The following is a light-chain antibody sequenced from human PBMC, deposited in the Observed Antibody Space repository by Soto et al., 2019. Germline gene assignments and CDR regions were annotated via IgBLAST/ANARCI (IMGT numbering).Light chain of an antibody. V-gene: IGLV4-69*01. CDR2: LTSDGSH. CDR3: QTWGTGIQV. CDR1: SRHSTYA. Sequence: QPVLTQSPSASASLGASVKLTCTLSSRHSTYAIAWHQQQPEKGPRYLMNLTSDGSHTKGDGIPDRFSGSSSGADRYLTISSLQSEDEADYYCQTWGTGIQVFGTGTKVTVL. J-gene: IGLJ1*01.